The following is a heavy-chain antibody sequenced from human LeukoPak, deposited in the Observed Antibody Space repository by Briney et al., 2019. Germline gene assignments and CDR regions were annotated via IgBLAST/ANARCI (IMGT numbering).Heavy chain of an antibody. Sequence: GGSLRLSCAASGFTFSDYYMSWIRQAPGKGLEWVSYISSSGSTIYYADSVKGRFTVSRDNVQNSLYLQMNSLRDEDTAVYYCARDRTNDYGHNVGAFDIWGQGTTVTVSS. CDR2: ISSSGSTI. J-gene: IGHJ3*02. V-gene: IGHV3-11*04. CDR3: ARDRTNDYGHNVGAFDI. CDR1: GFTFSDYY. D-gene: IGHD4-17*01.